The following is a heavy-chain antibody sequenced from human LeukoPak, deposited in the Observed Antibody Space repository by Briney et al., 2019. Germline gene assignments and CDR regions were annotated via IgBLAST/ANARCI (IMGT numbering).Heavy chain of an antibody. CDR1: GFTLNMYD. Sequence: PGGSLRLSCAASGFTLNMYDLHWVRQAPGKGLEWVALIRYDGSATYYADSVKGRFTISRDNSKNTLYLQMNSLRAEDTAVYYCAKGDVLLWFGESPDAFDIWGQGTMVTLSS. J-gene: IGHJ3*02. D-gene: IGHD3-10*01. CDR3: AKGDVLLWFGESPDAFDI. V-gene: IGHV3-30*02. CDR2: IRYDGSAT.